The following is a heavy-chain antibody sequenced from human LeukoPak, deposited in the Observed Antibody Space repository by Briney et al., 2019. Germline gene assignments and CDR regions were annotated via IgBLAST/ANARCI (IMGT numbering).Heavy chain of an antibody. Sequence: GGSLTLSCAASGFTFSSYSMNWVRQAPGQGLEWVSSISSSSSYIYYEDSVKGRFTISRDNAKNSLYLQMNSLRAEDTAVYYCAREMVVTALKYYCGMDVWGQGTTVTVSS. CDR3: AREMVVTALKYYCGMDV. D-gene: IGHD2-21*02. J-gene: IGHJ6*02. CDR1: GFTFSSYS. V-gene: IGHV3-21*01. CDR2: ISSSSSYI.